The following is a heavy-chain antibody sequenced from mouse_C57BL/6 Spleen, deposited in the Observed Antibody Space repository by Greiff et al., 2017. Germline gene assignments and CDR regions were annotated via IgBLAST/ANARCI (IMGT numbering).Heavy chain of an antibody. CDR3: TRGNYFDY. CDR2: IDPETGGT. J-gene: IGHJ2*01. Sequence: SGAELVRPGASVTLSCKASGYTFTDYEMHWVKQTPVHGLEWIGAIDPETGGTAYNQKFKGKAILTADKSSSTAYMALRSLTSEDSAVYYCTRGNYFDYWGQGTTLTVSS. V-gene: IGHV1-15*01. CDR1: GYTFTDYE.